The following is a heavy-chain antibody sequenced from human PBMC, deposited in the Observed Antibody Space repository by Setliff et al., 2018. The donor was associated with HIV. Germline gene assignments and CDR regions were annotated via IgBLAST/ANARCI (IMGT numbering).Heavy chain of an antibody. Sequence: SETLSLTCTVSGGSITSGNYYWSWIRQPAGKGLEWIGHIYSSGSTKYNPSLKSRVTMSVASSMNQFSLQLNSVTAADTAVYYCARVPKTPIAAPYYYYMDVWGKGTTVTVSS. CDR1: GGSITSGNYY. J-gene: IGHJ6*03. V-gene: IGHV4-61*09. D-gene: IGHD6-6*01. CDR2: IYSSGST. CDR3: ARVPKTPIAAPYYYYMDV.